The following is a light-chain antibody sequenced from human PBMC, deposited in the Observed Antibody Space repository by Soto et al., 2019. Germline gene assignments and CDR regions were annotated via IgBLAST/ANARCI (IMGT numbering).Light chain of an antibody. CDR1: QSVLYSSNNRNY. CDR3: QQYYSPPVT. Sequence: DIVMTQSPDSLAVSLGERATINCKSSQSVLYSSNNRNYLAWYQQKPGQHPKLLIYWASTRESGVPDRFSGSGSWTDFTLTISSLQAEDVAVYYCQQYYSPPVTFGQGTKLEIK. CDR2: WAS. V-gene: IGKV4-1*01. J-gene: IGKJ2*01.